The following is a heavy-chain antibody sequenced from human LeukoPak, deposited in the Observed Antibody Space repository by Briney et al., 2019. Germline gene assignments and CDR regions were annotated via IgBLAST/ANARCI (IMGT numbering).Heavy chain of an antibody. CDR3: ARGARYYYDSSGYYYVYDY. CDR1: GCSISSSSYY. Sequence: PSETLSLTCTVSGCSISSSSYYWGWIRQPPGKGLEWIRYIYYSWSTNYNPSLKSRVTISVDTSKNQFSLKLSSVTAADTAVYYCARGARYYYDSSGYYYVYDYWGQGTLVTVSS. V-gene: IGHV4-61*05. D-gene: IGHD3-22*01. J-gene: IGHJ4*02. CDR2: IYYSWST.